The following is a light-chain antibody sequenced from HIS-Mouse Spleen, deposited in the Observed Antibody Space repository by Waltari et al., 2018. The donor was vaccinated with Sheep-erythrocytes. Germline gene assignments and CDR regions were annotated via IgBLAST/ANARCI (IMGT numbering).Light chain of an antibody. CDR1: QRVGSSY. CDR3: QQYGSSPYT. J-gene: IGKJ2*01. V-gene: IGKV3-20*01. Sequence: SSRARQRVGSSYLACYPPKPGQAPRLLIYGASSRATGIPDRFSGSGSGTDFTLTISRLEPEDFAVYYCQQYGSSPYTFGQGTKLEIK. CDR2: GAS.